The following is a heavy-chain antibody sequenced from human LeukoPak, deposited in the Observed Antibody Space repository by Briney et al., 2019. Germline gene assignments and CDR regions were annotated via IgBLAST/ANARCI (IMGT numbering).Heavy chain of an antibody. CDR1: GFTFSSYW. CDR3: AKEDGNYGSGRYYYFDY. J-gene: IGHJ4*02. Sequence: GSLRLSCAASGFTFSSYWMHWVRQVPGKGLVWVSRINSDGSSTSHADSVKGRFTISRDNSKSTLYLVMNSLRAEDTAVYYCAKEDGNYGSGRYYYFDYWGQGTLVTVSS. D-gene: IGHD3-10*01. CDR2: INSDGSST. V-gene: IGHV3-74*01.